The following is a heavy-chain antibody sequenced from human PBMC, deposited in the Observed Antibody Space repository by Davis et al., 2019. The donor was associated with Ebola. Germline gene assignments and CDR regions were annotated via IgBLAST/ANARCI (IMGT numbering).Heavy chain of an antibody. CDR2: IYHSGST. Sequence: SETLSLTCTVSGYSISSGYYWGWIRQPPGKGLVWIGSIYHSGSTYYNPSLKSRVTISVDTSKNQFSLKLSSVTAADTAVYYCARVATEIHDVFDIWGQGTMVTVSS. CDR1: GYSISSGYY. D-gene: IGHD5-12*01. CDR3: ARVATEIHDVFDI. V-gene: IGHV4-38-2*02. J-gene: IGHJ3*02.